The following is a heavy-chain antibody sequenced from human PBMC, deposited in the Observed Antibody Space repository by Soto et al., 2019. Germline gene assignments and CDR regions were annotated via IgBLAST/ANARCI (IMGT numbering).Heavy chain of an antibody. CDR2: IFSDGNT. Sequence: HPGGSLRLSCAASGLTVSNNYMSWVRQAPGKGLEWVAIIFSDGNTYHAESVKGRFIVSRDNSKNTLNLQMNTLTAEDTAVYYRARGDFDCWGEGTLVTVSS. CDR3: ARGDFDC. D-gene: IGHD3-16*01. J-gene: IGHJ4*02. CDR1: GLTVSNNY. V-gene: IGHV3-53*01.